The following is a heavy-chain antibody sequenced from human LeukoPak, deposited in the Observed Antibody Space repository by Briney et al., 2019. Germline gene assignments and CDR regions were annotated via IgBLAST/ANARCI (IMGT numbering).Heavy chain of an antibody. CDR2: INPSGGST. J-gene: IGHJ4*02. V-gene: IGHV1-46*01. D-gene: IGHD3-22*01. CDR3: ARDLSGDSSGSPIDY. Sequence: ASVKVSCKASGYTFTSYYMHWVRQAPGQGLEWMGIINPSGGSTSYAQKFQGRVTMTRDTSTSTVYMELSSLRSEDTAVHYCARDLSGDSSGSPIDYWGQGTLVTVSS. CDR1: GYTFTSYY.